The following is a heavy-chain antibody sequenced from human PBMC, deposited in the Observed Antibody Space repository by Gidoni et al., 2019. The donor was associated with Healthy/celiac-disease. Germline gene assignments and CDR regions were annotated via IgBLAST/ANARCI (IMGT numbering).Heavy chain of an antibody. D-gene: IGHD2-21*02. J-gene: IGHJ3*02. CDR2: ISGSGVST. Sequence: EVQLLESGGGLVQPGGSLRLSCAASGFTVSSYARSWVRQVPGKGLEWVSAISGSGVSTYSAASGKARFPISRDNSKNPLYLQMNSLRAEDTPLYSCAKFGGGVVTAIDDAFDIWGQGTMVTVSS. V-gene: IGHV3-23*01. CDR3: AKFGGGVVTAIDDAFDI. CDR1: GFTVSSYA.